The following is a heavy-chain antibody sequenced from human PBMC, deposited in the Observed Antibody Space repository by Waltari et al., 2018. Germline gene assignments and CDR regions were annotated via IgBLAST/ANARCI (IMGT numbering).Heavy chain of an antibody. CDR1: GGTFSSYA. Sequence: QVQLVQSGAEVKKPGSSVKVSCKASGGTFSSYAISWVRQAPGQGLEWMGGIILCFGTQTAEKKFQGRVTITGDEATGKAYMELSSLRVEDTAVYYGARVGGGGSGYSDLPDWGQGTLVTVSS. D-gene: IGHD5-12*01. V-gene: IGHV1-69*13. CDR2: IILCFGTQ. J-gene: IGHJ4*02. CDR3: ARVGGGGSGYSDLPD.